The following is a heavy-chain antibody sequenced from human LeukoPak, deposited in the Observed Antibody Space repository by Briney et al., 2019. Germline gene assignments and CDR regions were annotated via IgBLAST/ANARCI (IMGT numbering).Heavy chain of an antibody. J-gene: IGHJ4*02. Sequence: SETLSLTCTASGGSISSGSYYWSWIRQPAGKGLEWIGRIYTSGSTNYNPSLKSRDTISVDTSKNQLSLKLSSVTAADTAVYYCARASGSYPDYWGQGTLVTVSS. CDR2: IYTSGST. D-gene: IGHD1-26*01. V-gene: IGHV4-61*02. CDR3: ARASGSYPDY. CDR1: GGSISSGSYY.